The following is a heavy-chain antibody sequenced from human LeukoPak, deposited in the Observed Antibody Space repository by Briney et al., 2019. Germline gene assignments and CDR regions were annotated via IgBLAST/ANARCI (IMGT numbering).Heavy chain of an antibody. CDR1: GFTFSDYA. J-gene: IGHJ5*02. Sequence: GGSLRLSCAASGFTFSDYAMSCVRQAPGKGLEWVSGIGSSGVNTDYATSVKGRFTISRDNTKSTLHLLMNSLRVEDTATYYCAKGRNSGSYFGIDPWGQGTPVSVSS. CDR3: AKGRNSGSYFGIDP. D-gene: IGHD3-10*01. V-gene: IGHV3-23*01. CDR2: IGSSGVNT.